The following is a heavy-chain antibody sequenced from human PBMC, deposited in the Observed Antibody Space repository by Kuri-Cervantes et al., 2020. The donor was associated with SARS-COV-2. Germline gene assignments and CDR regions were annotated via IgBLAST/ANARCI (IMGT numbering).Heavy chain of an antibody. Sequence: SVKVSCKASGGTFSSYAISWVRQAPGQGLEWMGGIIPIFGTASYAQKFQGRVTITADESTSTAYMERSSLRSEDTAVYYCARDVGFGYSYGHSYGMDVWGQGTTVTVSS. CDR2: IIPIFGTA. D-gene: IGHD5-18*01. J-gene: IGHJ6*02. V-gene: IGHV1-69*13. CDR1: GGTFSSYA. CDR3: ARDVGFGYSYGHSYGMDV.